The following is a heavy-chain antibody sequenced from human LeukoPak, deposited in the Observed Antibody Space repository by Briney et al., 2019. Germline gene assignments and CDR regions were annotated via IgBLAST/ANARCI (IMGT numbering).Heavy chain of an antibody. V-gene: IGHV4-34*01. CDR2: INHSGST. CDR3: ARGRACSSTSCYSKFAY. Sequence: SETLSLTCAVYGGSFSGYYWSWIRQPPGKGLEWIGEINHSGSTNYNPSLKSRVTISVDTSKNQFSLKLSSVTAADTAVYYCARGRACSSTSCYSKFAYWGQGTLDTVSS. J-gene: IGHJ4*02. CDR1: GGSFSGYY. D-gene: IGHD2-2*01.